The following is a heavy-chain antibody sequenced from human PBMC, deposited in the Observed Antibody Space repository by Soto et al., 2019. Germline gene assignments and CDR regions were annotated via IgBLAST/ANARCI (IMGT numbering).Heavy chain of an antibody. D-gene: IGHD1-26*01. CDR2: ISGRGSST. V-gene: IGHV3-23*01. Sequence: EVQLLESGGGLVEPGGSRRLSCAASGFTFSSYTMSWVRQAPGKGLEWVSTISGRGSSTYSAVSVKGRFTISSDNSKNTLNLQMNSLRVEDTAIYYCAKAWASDYWGQGTLVTVSS. J-gene: IGHJ4*02. CDR1: GFTFSSYT. CDR3: AKAWASDY.